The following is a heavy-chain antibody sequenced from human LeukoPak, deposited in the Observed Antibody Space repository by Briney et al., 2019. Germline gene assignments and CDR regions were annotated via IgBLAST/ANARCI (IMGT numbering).Heavy chain of an antibody. CDR3: ARGPGVVVAAAYDY. V-gene: IGHV4-34*01. D-gene: IGHD2-15*01. CDR1: GGSFSGYY. CDR2: INHSGST. J-gene: IGHJ4*02. Sequence: PSETLSLTCAVHGGSFSGYYWSWIRQPPGKGLEWIGEINHSGSTNYNPSLKSRVTISVDTSKNQFSLKLSSVTAADTAVYYCARGPGVVVAAAYDYWGQGTLVTVSS.